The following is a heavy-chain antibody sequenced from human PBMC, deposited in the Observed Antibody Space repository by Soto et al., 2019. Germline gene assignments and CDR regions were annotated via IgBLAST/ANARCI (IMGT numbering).Heavy chain of an antibody. Sequence: PGGSLRLSCAASGFPFSDYAMSWVRQSPGKGLEWVSSISVSGGSTYYADSVKGRFTISRDNSKNTLYLQMNSLRAEDTDVYYCGKEGSVFACDYSLDAWGQGIRVTVSS. V-gene: IGHV3-23*01. D-gene: IGHD4-4*01. CDR1: GFPFSDYA. CDR3: GKEGSVFACDYSLDA. CDR2: ISVSGGST. J-gene: IGHJ5*01.